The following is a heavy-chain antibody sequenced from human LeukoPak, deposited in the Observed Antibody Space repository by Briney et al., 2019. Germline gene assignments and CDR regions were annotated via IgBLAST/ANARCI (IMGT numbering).Heavy chain of an antibody. V-gene: IGHV3-30*04. CDR2: ISYDGSNE. Sequence: GGSLRLSCAASGFTFSSYVMHWVRQAPGKGLEWVAIISYDGSNEYYADSVKGRFTISRDNSKNTLYLQMNSLRAEDTAVYYCAKSYLWFGELSHFDYWGQGTLVTVSS. CDR1: GFTFSSYV. J-gene: IGHJ4*02. CDR3: AKSYLWFGELSHFDY. D-gene: IGHD3-10*01.